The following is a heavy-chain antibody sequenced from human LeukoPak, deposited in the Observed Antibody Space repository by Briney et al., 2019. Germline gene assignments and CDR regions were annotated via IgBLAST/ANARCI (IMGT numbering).Heavy chain of an antibody. CDR3: AKVGYSSGWFRGAFDI. Sequence: GGSLRLSCAASGFTFSSYWMSWVRQAPGKGLEWVANIKQDGSEKYYVDSVKGRFTISRDNAKNSLYLQMNSLRAEDTALYYCAKVGYSSGWFRGAFDIWGQGTMVTVSS. CDR2: IKQDGSEK. V-gene: IGHV3-7*03. J-gene: IGHJ3*02. CDR1: GFTFSSYW. D-gene: IGHD6-19*01.